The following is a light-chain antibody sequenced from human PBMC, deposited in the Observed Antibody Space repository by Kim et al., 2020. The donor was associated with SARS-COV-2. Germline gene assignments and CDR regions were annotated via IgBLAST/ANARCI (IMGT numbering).Light chain of an antibody. CDR3: QAWDSSNVV. J-gene: IGLJ2*01. CDR2: QDS. V-gene: IGLV3-1*01. Sequence: VSPEQTARITCSGDKLGDKYACWYQQKPGQSPVLVIYQDSKRPSGIPERFSGSNSGNTATLTISGTQAMDEADYYCQAWDSSNVVFGGGTKLTVL. CDR1: KLGDKY.